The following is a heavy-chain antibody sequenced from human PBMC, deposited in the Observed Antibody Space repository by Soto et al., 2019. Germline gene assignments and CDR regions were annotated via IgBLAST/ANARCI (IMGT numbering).Heavy chain of an antibody. CDR3: ARQRIAARPQYYFDF. V-gene: IGHV4-39*01. CDR1: GGSISSSSYY. CDR2: IYYSGST. D-gene: IGHD6-6*01. Sequence: QLQLQESGPGLVKPSETLSLTCTVSGGSISSSSYYWGWIRQPPGKGLEWIGSIYYSGSTYYNPSLKSRVTISVDKSKKQFSLKLSSVTAADTAVYYCARQRIAARPQYYFDFWGQGTLFTVYS. J-gene: IGHJ4*02.